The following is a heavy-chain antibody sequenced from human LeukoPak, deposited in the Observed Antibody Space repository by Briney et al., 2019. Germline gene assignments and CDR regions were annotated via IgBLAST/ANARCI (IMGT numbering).Heavy chain of an antibody. D-gene: IGHD3-22*01. J-gene: IGHJ3*01. V-gene: IGHV5-51*01. CDR1: GYKFNAYW. CDR2: IYPDDSDT. Sequence: RGESLKISCKGSGYKFNAYWIAWLRQMPGKGLEWMGIIYPDDSDTRYSPSFQGQVTISADKSVSIAYLQWSSLKASDTAMYYCARPNITSYYDSRGYDAFDVWGQGTMVIVSS. CDR3: ARPNITSYYDSRGYDAFDV.